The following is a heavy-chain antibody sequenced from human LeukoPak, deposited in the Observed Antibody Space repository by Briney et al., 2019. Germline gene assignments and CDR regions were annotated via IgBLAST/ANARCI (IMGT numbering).Heavy chain of an antibody. CDR1: GFTFSSSA. CDR2: ISNNGGYT. D-gene: IGHD2-15*01. Sequence: GGSLRLSCAASGFTFSSSAMSWVRQAPGKGLEWISAISNNGGYTYYADSVQGRFTISRDNSKSTLCLQMNSLRAEDTAVYYCAKQLGYCSDGSCYFPYWGQGTLVTVSS. V-gene: IGHV3-23*01. J-gene: IGHJ4*02. CDR3: AKQLGYCSDGSCYFPY.